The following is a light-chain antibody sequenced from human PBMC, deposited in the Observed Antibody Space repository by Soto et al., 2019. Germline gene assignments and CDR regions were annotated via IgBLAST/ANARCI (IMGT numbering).Light chain of an antibody. CDR1: SSDVGSYNL. J-gene: IGLJ3*02. V-gene: IGLV2-23*02. Sequence: QSALTQPASVSGSPGQSITISCTGTSSDVGSYNLVSWYQQHPGKAPKLMIYEVSKRPSGVSNRFSGSKSGNTASLTISGLQAEDEADYCCCSYAGYSWVFGGGTKLTVL. CDR3: CSYAGYSWV. CDR2: EVS.